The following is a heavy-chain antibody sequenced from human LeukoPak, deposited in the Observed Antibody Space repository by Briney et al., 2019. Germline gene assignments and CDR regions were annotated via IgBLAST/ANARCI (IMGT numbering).Heavy chain of an antibody. V-gene: IGHV1-69*04. CDR3: ATDVTYYDSSGYTGGAFDY. J-gene: IGHJ4*02. D-gene: IGHD3-22*01. CDR2: IIPIFGIA. Sequence: GASVKVSCKASGGTFSSYAISRVRQAPGQGLEWMGRIIPIFGIANYAQKFQGRVTITADKSTSTAYMELSSLRSEDTAVYYCATDVTYYDSSGYTGGAFDYWGQGTLVTVSS. CDR1: GGTFSSYA.